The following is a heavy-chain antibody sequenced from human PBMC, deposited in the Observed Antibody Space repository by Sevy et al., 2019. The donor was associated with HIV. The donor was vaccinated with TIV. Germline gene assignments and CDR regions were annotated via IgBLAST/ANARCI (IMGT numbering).Heavy chain of an antibody. Sequence: SETLSLTCNVSGDSISGYYWSWIRQPPGKGLEWIGYIYYTRSTNYNPSLKSRVTISKDTSKNQVSLKLSSVIVADTAVYYCARGRPDYYYGMDVWGQGTTATVSS. CDR2: IYYTRST. V-gene: IGHV4-59*01. CDR1: GDSISGYY. J-gene: IGHJ6*02. CDR3: ARGRPDYYYGMDV.